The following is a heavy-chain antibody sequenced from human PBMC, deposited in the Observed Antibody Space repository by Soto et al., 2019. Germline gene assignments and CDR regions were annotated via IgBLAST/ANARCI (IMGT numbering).Heavy chain of an antibody. CDR1: GGSISSSSYY. J-gene: IGHJ4*02. V-gene: IGHV4-39*01. CDR3: ARHTPAISISDH. D-gene: IGHD2-15*01. CDR2: IYYSGST. Sequence: QLQLQESGPGLVKPSETLSLTCTVSGGSISSSSYYWGWIRQPPGKGLEWIGSIYYSGSTYYNPSLKGRVTIPVDTPTNRSSLDLSFVTAAATPVYYCARHTPAISISDHWGQGTLVTVSS.